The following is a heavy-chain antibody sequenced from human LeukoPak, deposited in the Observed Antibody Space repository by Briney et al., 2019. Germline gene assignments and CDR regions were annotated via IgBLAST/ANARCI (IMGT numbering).Heavy chain of an antibody. CDR1: GFTFSSYS. V-gene: IGHV3-21*01. CDR3: ARDPGIAVAGYYYYYMDV. J-gene: IGHJ6*03. CDR2: ISSSSSYI. D-gene: IGHD6-19*01. Sequence: GGSLRLSCAASGFTFSSYSMNWVRQAPGKGLEWVSSISSSSSYIYYADSVKGRFTISRDNAKNSLYLQMNSLRAEDTAVYYCARDPGIAVAGYYYYYMDVWGKGTTVTVSS.